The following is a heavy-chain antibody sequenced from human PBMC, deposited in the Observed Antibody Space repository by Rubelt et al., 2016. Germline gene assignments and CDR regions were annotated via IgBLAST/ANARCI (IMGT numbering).Heavy chain of an antibody. V-gene: IGHV4-39*01. Sequence: QVQLQESGPGLVKPSETLSLTCTVSGGSISSSSYYCGWIRQPPGKGLEWIGSIYYSGSTYYNPSLRSRVTISVDTSKNQFSLKVRSVTAADTAVYYCARGADSSGYYYVATFDYWGQGTLVTVSS. CDR1: GGSISSSSYY. CDR2: IYYSGST. D-gene: IGHD3-22*01. CDR3: ARGADSSGYYYVATFDY. J-gene: IGHJ4*02.